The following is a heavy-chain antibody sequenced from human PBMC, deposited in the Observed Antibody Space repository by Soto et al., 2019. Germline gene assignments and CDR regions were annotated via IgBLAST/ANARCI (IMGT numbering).Heavy chain of an antibody. D-gene: IGHD3-10*01. J-gene: IGHJ3*01. V-gene: IGHV3-21*01. CDR3: ASPRGLDDAFDF. CDR1: GFTFSSQT. CDR2: VSSSGSYK. Sequence: EVQLVESGGGLVKPGGSMRLSCAVSGFTFSSQTMNWVRQAPGKGLEWVSSVSSSGSYKYYADSVKGRFTISRDNAKNSLYRQMNSLRAEDTAVYFWASPRGLDDAFDFWGQGTMVTVSS.